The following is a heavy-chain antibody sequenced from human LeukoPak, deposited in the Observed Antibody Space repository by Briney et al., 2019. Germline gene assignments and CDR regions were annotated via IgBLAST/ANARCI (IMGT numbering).Heavy chain of an antibody. CDR1: GGSFSAYY. CDR3: ATKDSSNYHYGALDV. Sequence: SETLSLPCAVYGGSFSAYYWTWIRQTPEKGLEWIGEINHSGSTNYNPSLNSRVTISVDTSKNQFSLKLRSVTAADTAVYYCATKDSSNYHYGALDVWGRGTMVAVSS. V-gene: IGHV4-34*01. CDR2: INHSGST. J-gene: IGHJ3*01. D-gene: IGHD3-22*01.